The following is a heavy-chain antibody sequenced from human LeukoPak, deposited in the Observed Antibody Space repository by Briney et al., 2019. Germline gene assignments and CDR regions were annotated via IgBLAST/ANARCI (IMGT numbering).Heavy chain of an antibody. CDR1: GDSISSSSYY. D-gene: IGHD5-18*01. CDR3: AREGRYSYGYSLSDGYYYMDV. CDR2: IYYSGST. V-gene: IGHV4-39*07. Sequence: SETLSLTCTVSGDSISSSSYYWGWIRQPPGKGLEWIGSIYYSGSTYYNPSLKSRVTISVDTSKNQFSLKLSSVTAADTAVYYCAREGRYSYGYSLSDGYYYMDVWGKGTTVTVSS. J-gene: IGHJ6*03.